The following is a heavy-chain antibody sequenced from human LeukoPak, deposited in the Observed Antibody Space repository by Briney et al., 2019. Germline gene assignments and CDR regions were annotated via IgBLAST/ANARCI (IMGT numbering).Heavy chain of an antibody. J-gene: IGHJ4*02. Sequence: GGSLRLSCSASGFTFSSYAIHLVRQAPGKGLEWGAVISYDGSNKYYADSVKGRFTISRDNSKNTLYLQMNSLRAEDTAVYYCARGIVVVVAANDLIDYWGQGTLVTVSS. CDR3: ARGIVVVVAANDLIDY. CDR1: GFTFSSYA. V-gene: IGHV3-30*04. CDR2: ISYDGSNK. D-gene: IGHD2-15*01.